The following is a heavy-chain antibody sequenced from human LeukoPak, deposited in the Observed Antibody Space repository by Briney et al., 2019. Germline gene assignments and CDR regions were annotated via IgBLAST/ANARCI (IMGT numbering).Heavy chain of an antibody. CDR3: AKTPRSSDV. Sequence: PGRSLRLSCAASGFTFSSYGMHWVRQAPGKGLEWVAVIWYDGSNKYYADSVKGRFTISRDNSKNTLFLQMNSLRVEDTAVYYCAKTPRSSDVWGQGTTVTVSS. V-gene: IGHV3-33*06. CDR1: GFTFSSYG. CDR2: IWYDGSNK. J-gene: IGHJ6*02.